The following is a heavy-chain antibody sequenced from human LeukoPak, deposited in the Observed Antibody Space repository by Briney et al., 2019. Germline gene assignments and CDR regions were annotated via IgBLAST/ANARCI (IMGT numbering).Heavy chain of an antibody. CDR1: GGSISSYY. J-gene: IGHJ4*02. CDR2: VYKSGNT. D-gene: IGHD5-24*01. Sequence: SETLSLTCTVSGGSISSYYWTWIRQPPGRGLEWIGYVYKSGNTNYNPSLKSRVTISVDKSKNQFSLNLSSVTAADTAVYYCARTTRDGYNSLGYFDYWGQGTLVTVSS. CDR3: ARTTRDGYNSLGYFDY. V-gene: IGHV4-59*12.